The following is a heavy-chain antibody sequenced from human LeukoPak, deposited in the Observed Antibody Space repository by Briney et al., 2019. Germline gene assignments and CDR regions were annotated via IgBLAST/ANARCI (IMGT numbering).Heavy chain of an antibody. J-gene: IGHJ4*02. CDR3: AKGAIVVRY. V-gene: IGHV3-30*18. D-gene: IGHD3-22*01. CDR1: GFTFSSYG. Sequence: GRSLRLSCAASGFTFSSYGIHWVRQAPGKGLEWVAVISYDGSNKYYADSVKGRFTISRDNSKNTLYLQMNSLRAEDTAVYYCAKGAIVVRYWGQGTLVTVSS. CDR2: ISYDGSNK.